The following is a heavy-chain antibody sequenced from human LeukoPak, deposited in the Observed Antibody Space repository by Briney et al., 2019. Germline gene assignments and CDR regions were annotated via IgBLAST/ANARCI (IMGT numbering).Heavy chain of an antibody. J-gene: IGHJ4*02. V-gene: IGHV3-23*01. CDR3: AKDRSFGGNSDYFDY. Sequence: GGSLRLSCAASGFTFSNYAMSRVRQAPGKGLEWVSTISGSGGTTYYADSVKGRLTISRDNSKNTLYLQMNSLRAEDTALYYCAKDRSFGGNSDYFDYWGQGTLVTVSS. CDR2: ISGSGGTT. D-gene: IGHD4-23*01. CDR1: GFTFSNYA.